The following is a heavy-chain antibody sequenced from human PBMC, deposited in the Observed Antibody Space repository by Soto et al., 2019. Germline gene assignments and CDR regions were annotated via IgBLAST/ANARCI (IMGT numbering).Heavy chain of an antibody. CDR1: GFTFSSYW. CDR2: INSDGSST. D-gene: IGHD3-16*02. V-gene: IGHV3-74*01. CDR3: ARGAEALSDYDYIWGSYRSANFDY. Sequence: GGSLRLSCAASGFTFSSYWMHWVRQAPGKGLVWVSRINSDGSSTSYADSVKGRFTISRDNAKNTLFLQMTSLRAEDTAVYYCARGAEALSDYDYIWGSYRSANFDYWGQGTLVTVSS. J-gene: IGHJ4*02.